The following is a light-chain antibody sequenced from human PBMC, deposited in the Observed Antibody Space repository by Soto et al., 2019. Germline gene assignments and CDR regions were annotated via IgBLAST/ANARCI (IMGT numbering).Light chain of an antibody. CDR1: SSDIGAYKY. J-gene: IGLJ2*01. CDR3: SSYTSSRTLV. V-gene: IGLV2-14*01. CDR2: EVI. Sequence: QSVLTQPASVSGSPGQSITISCTGTSSDIGAYKYVSWYQQHPGRAPKLMIYEVIHRPSGASSRFSGSKSGKTASLSISGLQADDEADYYCSSYTSSRTLVFGGGTKVTVL.